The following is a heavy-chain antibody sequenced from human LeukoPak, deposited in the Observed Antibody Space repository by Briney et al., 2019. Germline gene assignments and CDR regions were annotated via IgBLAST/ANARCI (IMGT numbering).Heavy chain of an antibody. CDR2: ISGSGGST. CDR3: AKDRRWCLEWLIDVDY. D-gene: IGHD3-3*01. V-gene: IGHV3-23*01. CDR1: GFTFSSYW. J-gene: IGHJ4*02. Sequence: PGGSLRLSCAASGFTFSSYWMSWVRRAPGKGLEWVSAISGSGGSTYYADSVKGRFTISRDNSKNTLYLQMNSLRAEDTAVYYCAKDRRWCLEWLIDVDYWGQGTLVTVSS.